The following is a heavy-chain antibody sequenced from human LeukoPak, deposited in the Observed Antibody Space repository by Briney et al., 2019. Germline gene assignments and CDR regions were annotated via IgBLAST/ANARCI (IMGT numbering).Heavy chain of an antibody. CDR2: INPNSGGT. Sequence: ASVKVSCKASGYTFTGYYLHWVRQAPGQGLEWMGRINPNSGGTNYAQKFQGRVTMTRDTSISTAYMELSRLRSDDTAVYYCARTPGTYGDYDPDYWGQGTLVTVSS. V-gene: IGHV1-2*06. J-gene: IGHJ4*02. D-gene: IGHD4-17*01. CDR3: ARTPGTYGDYDPDY. CDR1: GYTFTGYY.